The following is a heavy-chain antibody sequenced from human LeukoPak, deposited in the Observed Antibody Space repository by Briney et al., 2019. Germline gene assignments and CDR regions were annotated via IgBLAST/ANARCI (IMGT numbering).Heavy chain of an antibody. V-gene: IGHV3-23*01. CDR2: ISGSGGST. CDR3: AKVSTSVLGSSSVYDY. CDR1: GFTFSSYA. J-gene: IGHJ4*02. Sequence: GGSLRLSCAASGFTFSSYAMSWVRQAPGKGLEWVSAISGSGGSTYYADSVKGRFTISRDNSKNTLYLQMNSLRAEDTAVYYCAKVSTSVLGSSSVYDYWGQGTLVTVSS. D-gene: IGHD6-6*01.